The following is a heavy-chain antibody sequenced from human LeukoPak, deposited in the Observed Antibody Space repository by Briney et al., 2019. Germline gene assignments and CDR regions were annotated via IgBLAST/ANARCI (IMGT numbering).Heavy chain of an antibody. CDR3: ASLPWLVRWVYY. D-gene: IGHD6-19*01. Sequence: GGSLRLSCAASGFTFSSYSMNWVRQAPGKGLEWVSSISSRSTYIYYADSVKGRFTISRDNAKNSLYLQMNSLRAEDTAVYYCASLPWLVRWVYYWGQGTLVTVSS. J-gene: IGHJ4*02. CDR2: ISSRSTYI. CDR1: GFTFSSYS. V-gene: IGHV3-21*01.